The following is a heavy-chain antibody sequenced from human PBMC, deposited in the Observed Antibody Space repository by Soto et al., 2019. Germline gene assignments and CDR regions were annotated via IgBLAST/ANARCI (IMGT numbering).Heavy chain of an antibody. CDR1: GFTFSSYA. J-gene: IGHJ6*02. D-gene: IGHD2-15*01. V-gene: IGHV3-30-3*01. Sequence: GGSLRLSCAASGFTFSSYAMHWVRQAPGKGLEWVAVISYDGSNKYYADSVKGRFTISRANSKNTLYLQMNSLRAEDTAVYYCALKGLGCSGGSCYPQDYYYGMDVWGQGTTVTVSS. CDR2: ISYDGSNK. CDR3: ALKGLGCSGGSCYPQDYYYGMDV.